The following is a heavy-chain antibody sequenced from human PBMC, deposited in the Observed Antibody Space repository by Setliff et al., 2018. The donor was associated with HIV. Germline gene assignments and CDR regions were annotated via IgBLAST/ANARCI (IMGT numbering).Heavy chain of an antibody. V-gene: IGHV4-59*11. J-gene: IGHJ5*02. CDR3: ARTYYDFWSGSYSYKWFDP. Sequence: NPSETLSLTCTVSGGSISSHYWSWIRQPPGQGLEWIGYIYYSGFTNYNPSLKSRVTISIDTSKNQFSLKLSSVTAADTAFYYCARTYYDFWSGSYSYKWFDPWGQGTLVTVSS. D-gene: IGHD3-3*01. CDR2: IYYSGFT. CDR1: GGSISSHY.